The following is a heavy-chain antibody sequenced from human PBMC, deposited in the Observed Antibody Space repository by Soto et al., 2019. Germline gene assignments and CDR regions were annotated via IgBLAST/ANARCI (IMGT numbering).Heavy chain of an antibody. CDR2: ISAYNGNT. D-gene: IGHD1-7*01. V-gene: IGHV1-18*04. J-gene: IGHJ5*02. CDR3: ARRPGITGTTAWFDP. Sequence: ASVKVSCKASGYTFTSYGISWVRQAPGQGLEWMGWISAYNGNTNYAQKLQGRVTMTTDTSTSTAYMELRSLRSDDTAVYYCARRPGITGTTAWFDPRGQGTLVTVSS. CDR1: GYTFTSYG.